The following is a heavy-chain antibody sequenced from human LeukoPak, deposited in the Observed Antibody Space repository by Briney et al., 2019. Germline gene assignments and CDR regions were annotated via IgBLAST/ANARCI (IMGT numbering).Heavy chain of an antibody. CDR2: INHSGST. V-gene: IGHV4-34*01. J-gene: IGHJ6*02. CDR1: GGSFSGYY. Sequence: PSETLSLTCAVCGGSFSGYYWSWIRQPPVKGLEWIGEINHSGSTNYNPSLKSRVTISVDTSKNQFSLKLSSVTAADTAVYYCARANGVPEYGMDVWGQGTTVTVSS. D-gene: IGHD4-17*01. CDR3: ARANGVPEYGMDV.